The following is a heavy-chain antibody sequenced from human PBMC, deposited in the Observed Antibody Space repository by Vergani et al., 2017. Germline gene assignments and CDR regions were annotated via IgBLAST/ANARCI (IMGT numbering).Heavy chain of an antibody. CDR1: GFTFSSYS. V-gene: IGHV3-21*01. Sequence: EVQLVESGGGLVKPGGSLRLSCAASGFTFSSYSMNWVRQAPGKGLEWVSSISSSSSYIYYADSVKGRFTISRDNAKNSLYLQMNSLRAEDTAVYYCARERANYDFWSGSNYWYFDLWGRGTLVTVSS. CDR3: ARERANYDFWSGSNYWYFDL. CDR2: ISSSSSYI. J-gene: IGHJ2*01. D-gene: IGHD3-3*01.